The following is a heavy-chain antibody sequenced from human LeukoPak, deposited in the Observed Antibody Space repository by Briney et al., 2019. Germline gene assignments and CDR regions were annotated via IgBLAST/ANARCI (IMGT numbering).Heavy chain of an antibody. V-gene: IGHV3-23*01. CDR3: AKQELADY. Sequence: GGSLRLSCAASGFSFGTYVMSWVRQAPGKGLEWVSTISSSGAGTYYADSVKGRFTISRDNSKNTLFLQMNSLRVEDTAFYYCAKQELADYWGQGTLVTVSS. CDR1: GFSFGTYV. J-gene: IGHJ4*02. D-gene: IGHD3-3*02. CDR2: ISSSGAGT.